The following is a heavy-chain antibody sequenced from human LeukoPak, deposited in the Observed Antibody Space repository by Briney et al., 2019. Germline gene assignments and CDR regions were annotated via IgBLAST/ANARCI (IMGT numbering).Heavy chain of an antibody. V-gene: IGHV1-69*04. CDR3: ARSPKTMVRGGLYYYGMDV. J-gene: IGHJ6*02. D-gene: IGHD3-10*01. Sequence: ASVKVSCKASGGTFSSYAISWVRQAPGQGLEWMGRIIPILGIANYAQKFQGRVTITADKSTSTAYMELSSLRSEDTAVYYCARSPKTMVRGGLYYYGMDVRGQGTTVTVSS. CDR2: IIPILGIA. CDR1: GGTFSSYA.